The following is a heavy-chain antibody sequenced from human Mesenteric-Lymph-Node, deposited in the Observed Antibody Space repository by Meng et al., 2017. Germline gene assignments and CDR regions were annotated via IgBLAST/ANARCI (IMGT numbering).Heavy chain of an antibody. CDR2: ISSSSRGSAI. D-gene: IGHD6-13*01. J-gene: IGHJ4*02. CDR3: ARQLAAAGFYFDY. CDR1: RFTFSSYE. V-gene: IGHV3-48*03. Sequence: GGSLRLSCEASRFTFSSYEMNWVRQAPGKGLEWVSYISSSSRGSAISYADSVKGRFTISRDNAKNSLYLQMDSLRAEDTAVYYCARQLAAAGFYFDYWGQGTRVTVSS.